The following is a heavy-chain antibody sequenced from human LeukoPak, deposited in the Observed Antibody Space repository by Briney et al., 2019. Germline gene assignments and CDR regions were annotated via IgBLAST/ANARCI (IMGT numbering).Heavy chain of an antibody. CDR2: INHSGSA. CDR3: ARVVGVVIRYYHYYMDV. V-gene: IGHV4-34*01. J-gene: IGHJ6*03. D-gene: IGHD3-3*01. CDR1: GGSFSGYY. Sequence: SETLSLTCAVYGGSFSGYYWSWIRQPPGNGLEWIGEINHSGSANYNPSLKSRVTISVDTSKNQFSLKLSSVTAADTAVYYCARVVGVVIRYYHYYMDVWGKGTTVTVSS.